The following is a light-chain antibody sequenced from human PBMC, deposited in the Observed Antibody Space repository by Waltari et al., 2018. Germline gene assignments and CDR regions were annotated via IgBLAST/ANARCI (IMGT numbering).Light chain of an antibody. Sequence: SYELAQPHPASVSPGQTARITCSGDAWSNQYACWYQQKPGQAPVVVMYKDSERPSGIPERFSGSGSGTTVTLTISGVQAEDEADYHCQSADSSGTYVFGTGTKVTVL. CDR2: KDS. V-gene: IGLV3-25*03. J-gene: IGLJ1*01. CDR1: AWSNQY. CDR3: QSADSSGTYV.